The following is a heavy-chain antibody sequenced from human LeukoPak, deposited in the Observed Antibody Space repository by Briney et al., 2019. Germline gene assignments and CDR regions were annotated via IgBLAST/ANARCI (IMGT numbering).Heavy chain of an antibody. CDR2: IYNSEST. J-gene: IGHJ4*02. V-gene: IGHV4-61*03. CDR3: ATGGSLAAAGDY. CDR1: GGSVSSGHYY. Sequence: PSETLSLTCTVSGGSVSSGHYYWSWIRQPPGKGLEWIGYIYNSESTNYNPSLKSRVTISVDTSKNHFPLKLSSVTAADTAVYYCATGGSLAAAGDYWGQGTLVTVSS. D-gene: IGHD6-13*01.